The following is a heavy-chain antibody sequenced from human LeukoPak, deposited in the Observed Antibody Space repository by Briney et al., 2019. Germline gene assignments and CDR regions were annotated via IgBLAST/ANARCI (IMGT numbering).Heavy chain of an antibody. Sequence: PGGSLRLSCAASGFTFSSYAMSWVRQAPGKGLEWVSAISGSGGSTYYADSVKGRSTISRDNSKNTLYLQMNSLRAEDTAVYYCAKFDTVVVPAAIHVGFDPWGQGTLVTVSS. D-gene: IGHD2-2*01. CDR2: ISGSGGST. J-gene: IGHJ5*02. CDR1: GFTFSSYA. CDR3: AKFDTVVVPAAIHVGFDP. V-gene: IGHV3-23*01.